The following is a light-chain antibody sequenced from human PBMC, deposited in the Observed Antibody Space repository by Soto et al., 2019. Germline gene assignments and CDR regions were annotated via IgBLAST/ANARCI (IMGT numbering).Light chain of an antibody. CDR1: SNDVGGYNY. Sequence: QSVLTQSRSVSGSPGQSVTISCTGTSNDVGGYNYVSWFQQHPGKAPKLMIYDVSKRPSGVPDRLSGSKSGNTASLTISGLQAENEADYYGCSYAGSYAWVFGGGTKLTVL. V-gene: IGLV2-11*01. CDR3: CSYAGSYAWV. CDR2: DVS. J-gene: IGLJ3*02.